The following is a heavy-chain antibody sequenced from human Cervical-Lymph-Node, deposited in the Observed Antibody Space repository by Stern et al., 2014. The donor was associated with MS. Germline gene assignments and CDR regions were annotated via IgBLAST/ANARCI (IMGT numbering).Heavy chain of an antibody. V-gene: IGHV4-59*01. CDR3: ARGGRMATMFY. D-gene: IGHD5-24*01. J-gene: IGHJ4*02. CDR1: GASFTDYY. CDR2: IYSSGST. Sequence: QVQLQESGPGLVKPSETLSLTCTVAGASFTDYYWSWIRQSPGKGLEWIGYIYSSGSTNSNPSLKSRVIISLDTSKNQFSLKLSAVTAADTAVYYCARGGRMATMFYWGQGNLVTVSS.